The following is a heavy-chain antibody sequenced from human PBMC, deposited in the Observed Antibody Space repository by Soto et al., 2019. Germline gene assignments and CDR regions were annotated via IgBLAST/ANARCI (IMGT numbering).Heavy chain of an antibody. CDR3: ARGAAGTKHGYYYYGMDV. CDR2: INHSGST. D-gene: IGHD6-13*01. J-gene: IGHJ6*02. Sequence: SETLSLTCAVYGGSFSGYYWSWIRQPPGKGLEWIGEINHSGSTNHNPSLKSRVTISVDTSKNQFSLKLSSVTAADTAVYYCARGAAGTKHGYYYYGMDVWGQGTTVTVSS. CDR1: GGSFSGYY. V-gene: IGHV4-34*01.